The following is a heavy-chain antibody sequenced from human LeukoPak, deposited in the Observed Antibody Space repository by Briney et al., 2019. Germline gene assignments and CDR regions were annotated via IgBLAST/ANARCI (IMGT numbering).Heavy chain of an antibody. CDR1: GGSISSGDYC. J-gene: IGHJ3*02. D-gene: IGHD5-12*01. CDR2: IYYSGST. CDR3: ARDKVGGYGPLDAFDI. V-gene: IGHV4-30-4*08. Sequence: PSETLSLTCTVSGGSISSGDYCWSWIRQPPGKGLEWIGYIYYSGSTYYNPSLKSRVTISVDTSKNQFSLKLSSVTAADTAVYYCARDKVGGYGPLDAFDIWGQGTMVTVSS.